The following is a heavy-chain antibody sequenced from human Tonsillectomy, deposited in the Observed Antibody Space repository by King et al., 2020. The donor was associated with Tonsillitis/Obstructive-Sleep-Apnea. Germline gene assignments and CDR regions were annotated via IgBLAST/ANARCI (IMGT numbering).Heavy chain of an antibody. CDR2: ISWNGDSI. CDR1: GFTFDDYA. D-gene: IGHD6-13*01. Sequence: VQLVESGGGLVQPGRSLRLSCAASGFTFDDYAMHWVRQAPGKGLEWVSGISWNGDSIVYADSVEGRFTISRDNAKNFLYLQMDSLRAEDTAFYYCAKGNPAGAEDWFDPWGQGTLVTVSS. CDR3: AKGNPAGAEDWFDP. J-gene: IGHJ5*02. V-gene: IGHV3-9*01.